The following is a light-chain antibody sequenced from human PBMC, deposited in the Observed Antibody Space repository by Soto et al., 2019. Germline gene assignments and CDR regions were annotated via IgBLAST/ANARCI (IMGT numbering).Light chain of an antibody. J-gene: IGLJ1*01. CDR2: GNS. V-gene: IGLV1-40*01. CDR3: QSYDSINYV. CDR1: SSNIGAGYD. Sequence: QSVLTQPPSVSGAPGQRVTISCTGSSSNIGAGYDVHWYQLLPGTAPKLLIYGNSNRPSGVPDRFSGSKSGTSASPAITGLQAEDEADYYCQSYDSINYVFGTGTKVTVL.